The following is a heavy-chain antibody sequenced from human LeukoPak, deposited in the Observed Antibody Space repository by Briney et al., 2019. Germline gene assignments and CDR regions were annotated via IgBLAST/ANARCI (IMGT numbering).Heavy chain of an antibody. CDR2: MNPNSSNT. J-gene: IGHJ6*03. Sequence: ASVKVSCKASGYTFTSYDINWVRQATGQGLEWMGWMNPNSSNTGYAQKFQGRVTMTRNTSISTAYMELSSLRSEDTAVYYCAGYSYGSYGYYYYYMDVWGKGTTVTVSS. D-gene: IGHD5-18*01. CDR1: GYTFTSYD. CDR3: AGYSYGSYGYYYYYMDV. V-gene: IGHV1-8*01.